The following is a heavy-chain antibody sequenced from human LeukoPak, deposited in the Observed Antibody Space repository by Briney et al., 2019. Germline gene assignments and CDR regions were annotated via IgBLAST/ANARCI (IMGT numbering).Heavy chain of an antibody. CDR3: VRDRDWAFDY. V-gene: IGHV3-30*02. CDR2: IRSDAVSK. D-gene: IGHD3/OR15-3a*01. J-gene: IGHJ4*02. Sequence: GGSLRLSCAASGLTFTSHGMHWVRRAPGKGLQWVASIRSDAVSKYYADSVRGRFSISRDNSKNNLYFQMDSLRGDDTAVYYCVRDRDWAFDYWGQGNLVAVSS. CDR1: GLTFTSHG.